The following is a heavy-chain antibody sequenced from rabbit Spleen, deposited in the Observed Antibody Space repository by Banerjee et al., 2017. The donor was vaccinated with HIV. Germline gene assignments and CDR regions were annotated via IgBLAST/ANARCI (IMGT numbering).Heavy chain of an antibody. V-gene: IGHV1S40*01. CDR3: ARDTGTSFSSYGMDL. CDR1: GFSLSTNYS. CDR2: IDSGSSGFT. J-gene: IGHJ6*01. Sequence: QSLQESGGGLVMPGGTLTLTCKASGFSLSTNYSLGWVRQAPGKGLEWIACIDSGSSGFTYFASWAKGRFTISKTSSTTVTLQMTSLTAADTATYFCARDTGTSFSSYGMDLWGPGTLVTVS. D-gene: IGHD7-1*01.